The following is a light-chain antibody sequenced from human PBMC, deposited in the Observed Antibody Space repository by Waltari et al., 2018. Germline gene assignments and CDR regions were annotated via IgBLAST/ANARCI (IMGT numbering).Light chain of an antibody. CDR1: NRDVGGYNF. J-gene: IGLJ2*01. V-gene: IGLV2-14*03. CDR3: ISYRKGTTGNVA. Sequence: QSALTQPASVSGSLGQSITISCTGTNRDVGGYNFVSWYQQHPGKAPKLMIYDVSNRPPGVYSRFSGSKSGNTASLTISGLQAEDEADYHCISYRKGTTGNVALGGGTKVTVL. CDR2: DVS.